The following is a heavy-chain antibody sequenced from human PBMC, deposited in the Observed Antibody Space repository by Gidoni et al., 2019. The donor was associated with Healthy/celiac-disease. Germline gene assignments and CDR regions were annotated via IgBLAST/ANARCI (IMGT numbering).Heavy chain of an antibody. CDR2: ISSSSSYI. CDR1: GFTFSSYS. D-gene: IGHD2-2*01. V-gene: IGHV3-21*01. CDR3: ASAGFPVVVPAAIREYGGDAFDI. Sequence: EVQLVESGGGLVKPGGSLRLSCAASGFTFSSYSMNCVRQAPGKGLEWVSSISSSSSYIYYADSVKGRFTISRDNAKNSLYLQMNSLRAEDTAVYYCASAGFPVVVPAAIREYGGDAFDIWGQGTMVTVSS. J-gene: IGHJ3*02.